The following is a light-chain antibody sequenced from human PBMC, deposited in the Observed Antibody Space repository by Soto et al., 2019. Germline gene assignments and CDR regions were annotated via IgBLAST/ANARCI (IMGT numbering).Light chain of an antibody. CDR2: NVS. CDR1: SSDVGAYNY. V-gene: IGLV2-14*01. J-gene: IGLJ2*01. Sequence: QSALTQPASVSGSHGQSITISCTGTSSDVGAYNYVSWYQQHPGKAPKLIIYNVSNRPSGVSNRLSVSKSANTASLNIFGLQAEDEADYYCNSFTDRTTVLFGGGTTLTV. CDR3: NSFTDRTTVL.